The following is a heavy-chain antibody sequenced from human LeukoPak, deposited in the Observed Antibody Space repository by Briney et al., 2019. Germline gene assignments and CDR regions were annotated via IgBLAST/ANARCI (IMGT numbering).Heavy chain of an antibody. CDR2: INHSGST. CDR1: GGSFSGYY. V-gene: IGHV4-34*01. D-gene: IGHD3-10*01. Sequence: SETLSLTCAVYGGSFSGYYWSWIRQPPGKGLEWIGEINHSGSTNYNPSLKSRVTISVDTSKNQFSLKLSSVTAADTAVYYCARGRSFYGSGSYRVRGYYGMDVWGQGTTVTVSS. CDR3: ARGRSFYGSGSYRVRGYYGMDV. J-gene: IGHJ6*02.